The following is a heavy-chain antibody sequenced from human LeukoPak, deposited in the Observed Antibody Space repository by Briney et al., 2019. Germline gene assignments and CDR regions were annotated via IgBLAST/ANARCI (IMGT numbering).Heavy chain of an antibody. Sequence: GGSLRLSCAASGFTFSSYWMSWVRQAPGKGLEWVANIKQDGSEKYYVDSVKGRFTISRDNAKNSLYLQMNSLRAEDTAVYYCASVPYDSSGYLVTFDYWGQGTLVTVSS. CDR2: IKQDGSEK. V-gene: IGHV3-7*01. D-gene: IGHD3-22*01. CDR1: GFTFSSYW. CDR3: ASVPYDSSGYLVTFDY. J-gene: IGHJ4*02.